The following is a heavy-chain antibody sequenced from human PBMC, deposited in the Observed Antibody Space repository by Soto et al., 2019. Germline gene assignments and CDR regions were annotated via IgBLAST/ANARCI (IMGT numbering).Heavy chain of an antibody. CDR1: GFTFSSYG. Sequence: SGGSLRLSCAASGFTFSSYGMHWVRQAPGKGLEWVAVISYDGSNKYYADSVKGRFTISRDNSKNTLYLQMNSLRAEDTAVYYCAKDLYDSSGLVDYWGQGTLVTVSS. V-gene: IGHV3-30*18. D-gene: IGHD3-22*01. J-gene: IGHJ4*02. CDR2: ISYDGSNK. CDR3: AKDLYDSSGLVDY.